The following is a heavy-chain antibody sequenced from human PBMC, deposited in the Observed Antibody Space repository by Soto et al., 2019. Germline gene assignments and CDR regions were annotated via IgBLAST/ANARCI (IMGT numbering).Heavy chain of an antibody. CDR2: IYYSGST. V-gene: IGHV4-31*03. J-gene: IGHJ4*02. D-gene: IGHD3-22*01. CDR1: GGSISSGGYY. Sequence: PSETLSLTCTVSGGSISSGGYYWSWIRQHPGRGLEWIGYIYYSGSTYYNPSLKSRVTISVDTSKNQFSLKLSSVTAADTAVYYCARSLYSSGYRPHFDYWGQGTLVTVSS. CDR3: ARSLYSSGYRPHFDY.